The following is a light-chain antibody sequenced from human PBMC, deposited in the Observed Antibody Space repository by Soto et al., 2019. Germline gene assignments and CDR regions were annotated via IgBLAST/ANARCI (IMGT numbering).Light chain of an antibody. Sequence: PGERATLSCRASQRVSSGYLAWYQQKPGQAPRLLIYGASNRATDIPERFSGRGSGTDFTLTISRLETEDFAVYYCQQYGSSPPSSTVGKGTRREIK. CDR1: QRVSSGY. CDR3: QQYGSSPPSST. J-gene: IGKJ5*01. CDR2: GAS. V-gene: IGKV3-20*01.